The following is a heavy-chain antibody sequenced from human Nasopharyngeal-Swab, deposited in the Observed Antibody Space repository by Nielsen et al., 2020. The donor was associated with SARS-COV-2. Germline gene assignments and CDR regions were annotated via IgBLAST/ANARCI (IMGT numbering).Heavy chain of an antibody. CDR1: GYTFTSYG. CDR3: AREVGIAAAGTEPNFDH. Sequence: ASVKVSCKASGYTFTSYGISWVRQAPGQGLEWMGWISAYNGNTNYAQKLQGRVTMTTDTYTSTAYMELRSLRSDDTAVYYCAREVGIAAAGTEPNFDHWGQGTLLTVSS. V-gene: IGHV1-18*01. CDR2: ISAYNGNT. D-gene: IGHD6-13*01. J-gene: IGHJ4*02.